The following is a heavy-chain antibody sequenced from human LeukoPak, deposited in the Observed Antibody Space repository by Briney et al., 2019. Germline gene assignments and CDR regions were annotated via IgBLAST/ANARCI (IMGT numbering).Heavy chain of an antibody. CDR1: GFTFDDYA. V-gene: IGHV3-9*01. J-gene: IGHJ4*02. CDR2: ISWNSGSI. CDR3: AKDIRGQQLLFDY. Sequence: GGSLRLSCAASGFTFDDYAMHWVRQAPGKGLEWVSGISWNSGSIGYADSVKGRFTISRDNAKNSLYLQMNSLRAEDTALYYCAKDIRGQQLLFDYWGQGTLVTVSS. D-gene: IGHD6-13*01.